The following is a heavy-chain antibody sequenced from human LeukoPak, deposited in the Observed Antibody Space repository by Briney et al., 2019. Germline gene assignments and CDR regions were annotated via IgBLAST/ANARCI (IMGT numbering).Heavy chain of an antibody. D-gene: IGHD5-24*01. CDR3: ARDPGGRDGYNPLDY. J-gene: IGHJ4*02. CDR2: IIPIFGTA. CDR1: GGIFSSCA. Sequence: SVKVSCTASGGIFSSCAISWVRQAPGQGLEWMGGIIPIFGTANYAQKFQGRVTITADESTSTAYMELSSLRSEDTAVYYCARDPGGRDGYNPLDYWGQGTLVTVSS. V-gene: IGHV1-69*13.